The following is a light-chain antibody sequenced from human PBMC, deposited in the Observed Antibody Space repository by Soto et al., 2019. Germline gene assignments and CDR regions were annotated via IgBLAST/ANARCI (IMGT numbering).Light chain of an antibody. J-gene: IGKJ5*01. CDR1: QSVRSN. Sequence: EIFMTQSPATLPGSPGQRATLSCRASQSVRSNLAWCQQKPGQAPRRVVYAASTRATGIPDRFSGSVSGTEFNLTISSLQYEDFAVYYCQQYNEWHPFTFGQGTRLEIK. V-gene: IGKV3-15*01. CDR2: AAS. CDR3: QQYNEWHPFT.